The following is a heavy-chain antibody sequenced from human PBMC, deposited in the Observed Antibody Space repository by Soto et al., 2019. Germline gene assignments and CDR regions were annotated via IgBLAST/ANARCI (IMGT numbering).Heavy chain of an antibody. V-gene: IGHV4-39*01. Sequence: SETLSLTCTVSGGSISKSNYFWGWIRQAPGKGLEWIASILYSGTTSYNSSLKSRVAISVDTSKNQFSLKLDSVTAADTAVYYCARLGWGNGDSDYWGQGTLVTVSS. J-gene: IGHJ4*02. D-gene: IGHD2-21*01. CDR1: GGSISKSNYF. CDR3: ARLGWGNGDSDY. CDR2: ILYSGTT.